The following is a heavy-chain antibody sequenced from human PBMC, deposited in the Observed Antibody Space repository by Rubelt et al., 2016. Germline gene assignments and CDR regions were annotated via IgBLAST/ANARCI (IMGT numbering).Heavy chain of an antibody. V-gene: IGHV3-66*01. D-gene: IGHD5-12*01. J-gene: IGHJ5*02. CDR3: ATRGS. CDR2: IHSGGST. Sequence: EVQLVESGGGLVHPGGSLRLSCVVSGFTVSSNYMSWVRQAPGKGLVWVSIIHSGGSTFHADSVKGRFTISRDTSKNTLYLQMNSLRVEDTAVYYCATRGSWGQGTLVTVSS. CDR1: GFTVSSNY.